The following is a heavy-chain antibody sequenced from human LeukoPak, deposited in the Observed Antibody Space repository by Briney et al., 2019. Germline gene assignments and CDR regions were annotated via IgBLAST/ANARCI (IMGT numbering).Heavy chain of an antibody. CDR3: ATLIAAAGTNSDY. CDR1: GGSFSGYY. V-gene: IGHV4-31*11. CDR2: IYYSGST. D-gene: IGHD6-13*01. Sequence: PSETLSLTCAVYGGSFSGYYWSWIRQHPGKGLEWIGYIYYSGSTYYNPSLKSRVTISVDTSKNQFSLKLSSVTAADTAVYYCATLIAAAGTNSDYWGQGTLVTVSS. J-gene: IGHJ4*02.